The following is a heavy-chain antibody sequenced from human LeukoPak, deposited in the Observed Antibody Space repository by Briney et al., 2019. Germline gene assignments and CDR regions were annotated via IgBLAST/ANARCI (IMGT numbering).Heavy chain of an antibody. CDR1: GFTFSSYA. CDR3: ARGYSSGLYGAEYFQH. D-gene: IGHD6-19*01. J-gene: IGHJ1*01. CDR2: ISGSGGST. V-gene: IGHV3-23*01. Sequence: GGSLRLSCAASGFTFSSYAMSWVRQAPGKGLEWVSAISGSGGSTYYADSVKGRFTISRDNAKNTLYLQMNSLRADDTAVYYCARGYSSGLYGAEYFQHWGQGTLVTVSS.